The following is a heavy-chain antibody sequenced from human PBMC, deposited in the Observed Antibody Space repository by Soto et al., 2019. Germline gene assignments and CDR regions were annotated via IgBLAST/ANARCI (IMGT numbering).Heavy chain of an antibody. Sequence: GGSLRLSCAASGFTVSSNYMSWVRQAPGKGLEWVSVIYSGGSTYYADSVKGRFTISRDNSKDTLYLQMNSLRAEDTAVYYCASSGSYVFLVXFDYWGQGTLVTVSS. J-gene: IGHJ4*02. D-gene: IGHD1-26*01. V-gene: IGHV3-53*01. CDR3: ASSGSYVFLVXFDY. CDR1: GFTVSSNY. CDR2: IYSGGST.